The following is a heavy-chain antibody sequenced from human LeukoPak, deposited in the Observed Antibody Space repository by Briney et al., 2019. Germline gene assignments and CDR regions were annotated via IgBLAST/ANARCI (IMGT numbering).Heavy chain of an antibody. CDR1: GYTFSNYG. Sequence: ASVKVSCKTSGYTFSNYGISWVRQAPGQGLEWMGWINPNSGGTNYAQKFQGRVTMTRDTSISTAYMELSRLRSDDTAVYYCARSSSWYSSLVDAGTFDYWGQRTLVTVSS. V-gene: IGHV1-2*02. J-gene: IGHJ4*02. CDR2: INPNSGGT. CDR3: ARSSSWYSSLVDAGTFDY. D-gene: IGHD6-13*01.